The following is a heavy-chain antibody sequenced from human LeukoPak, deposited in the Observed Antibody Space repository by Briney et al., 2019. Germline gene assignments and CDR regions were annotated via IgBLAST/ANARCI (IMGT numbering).Heavy chain of an antibody. CDR3: ARVWGPVAGVIDH. V-gene: IGHV1-18*04. CDR2: ISGHNGNT. CDR1: GYTFTSYG. Sequence: ASVKVSCKASGYTFTSYGITWVRQAPGQGLEWMGWISGHNGNTKYAQKIQGRVTLTRDRSTSTAYMELRSLRSDDTAVYYCARVWGPVAGVIDHWGQGTLVTVPS. J-gene: IGHJ4*02. D-gene: IGHD6-19*01.